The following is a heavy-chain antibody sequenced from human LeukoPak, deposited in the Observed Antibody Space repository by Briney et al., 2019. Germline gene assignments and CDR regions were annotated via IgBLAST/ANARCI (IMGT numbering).Heavy chain of an antibody. CDR3: AGSRSGYYFGHVDY. D-gene: IGHD3-22*01. CDR1: GDSISSNSYY. J-gene: IGHJ4*02. Sequence: PSETLSLTCIVSGDSISSNSYYWGWIRQPPGKGLEWIASVYYSGSTYYNPSLMSRVTISVDTSKNQFSLKLNSMTAADTAVYYCAGSRSGYYFGHVDYWGQGSLVTVSS. V-gene: IGHV4-39*01. CDR2: VYYSGST.